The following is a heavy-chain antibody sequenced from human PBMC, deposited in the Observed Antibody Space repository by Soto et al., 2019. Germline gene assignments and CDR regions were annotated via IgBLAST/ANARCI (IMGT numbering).Heavy chain of an antibody. CDR1: GFIFSNAW. V-gene: IGHV3-30*03. Sequence: GGSLRLSCATSGFIFSNAWMNWVRQAPGKGLEWVAMISYDGTDEYYADSVKGRFTISRDNSKNAVYLQMNSLKAEDTAVYYXAXXXXXXXXXXXXXXQXXXVTXXS. CDR3: AXXXXXXXXXXXX. CDR2: ISYDGTDE. J-gene: IGHJ1*01.